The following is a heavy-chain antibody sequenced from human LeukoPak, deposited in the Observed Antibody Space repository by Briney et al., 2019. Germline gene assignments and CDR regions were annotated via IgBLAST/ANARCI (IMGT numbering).Heavy chain of an antibody. Sequence: SETLSLTCVVSGGSVSGYYWGWIRQPPGRGLEWIGYVYYSGSTNYNPSFKSRITISVDTSRDQFSLQLSSVTAADTAVYYCARIHRYCSGGACYVLDNWGQGTLVAVSS. CDR2: VYYSGST. CDR3: ARIHRYCSGGACYVLDN. J-gene: IGHJ4*02. V-gene: IGHV4-59*02. CDR1: GGSVSGYY. D-gene: IGHD2-15*01.